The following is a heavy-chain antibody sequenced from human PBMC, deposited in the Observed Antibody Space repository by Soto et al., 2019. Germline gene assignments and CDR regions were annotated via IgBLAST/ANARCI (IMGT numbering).Heavy chain of an antibody. D-gene: IGHD3-22*01. CDR1: GYTFTSYA. CDR3: AKGSSGYYDTFDY. V-gene: IGHV1-3*01. Sequence: ASVKVSCKASGYTFTSYAMHWVRQAPGQRLEWMGWINAGNGNTKYSQKFQGRVTITRDTSASTAYMELNSLRAEDTAVYYCAKGSSGYYDTFDYWGQGTLVTVSS. CDR2: INAGNGNT. J-gene: IGHJ4*02.